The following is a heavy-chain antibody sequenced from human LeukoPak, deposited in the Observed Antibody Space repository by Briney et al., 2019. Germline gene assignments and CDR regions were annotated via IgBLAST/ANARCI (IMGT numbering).Heavy chain of an antibody. CDR3: AKDVRRAWGFFDY. Sequence: GGSLRLSCAASEFTFSTYAMNWVRQAPGKGLEWVSVISASGDSTHYADSVKGRFTTSRDNSKNTVYLQMNSLRAEDAAVYYCAKDVRRAWGFFDYWGQGSLVTVSS. CDR1: EFTFSTYA. V-gene: IGHV3-23*01. J-gene: IGHJ4*02. CDR2: ISASGDST. D-gene: IGHD3-16*01.